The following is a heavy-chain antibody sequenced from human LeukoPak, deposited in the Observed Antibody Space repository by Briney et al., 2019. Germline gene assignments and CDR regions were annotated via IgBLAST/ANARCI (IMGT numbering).Heavy chain of an antibody. J-gene: IGHJ6*02. Sequence: GGSLRLSCAASGFTFNIYSMNWVRQAPGKGLEWVSSISGTSNYIYYADSVKGRFTISRDNARNSLYLHMNSLRAEDTAVYYCAKSPLYGMDVWGQGTTVTVSS. CDR1: GFTFNIYS. CDR3: AKSPLYGMDV. V-gene: IGHV3-21*01. CDR2: ISGTSNYI.